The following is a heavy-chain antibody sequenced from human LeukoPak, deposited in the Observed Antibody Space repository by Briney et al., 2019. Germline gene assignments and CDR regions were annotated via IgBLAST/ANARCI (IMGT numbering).Heavy chain of an antibody. CDR3: ARGGGYCSSTSCEGVLLY. CDR1: GYTFTSYY. Sequence: GASVKVSCKASGYTFTSYYMHWVRQAPGQGLEWMGIINPSSGSTSYAQKLQGRVTMTRDTSTSTVYMELSSLRSEDTAVYYCARGGGYCSSTSCEGVLLYWGQGTLVTVSS. D-gene: IGHD2-2*01. J-gene: IGHJ4*02. V-gene: IGHV1-46*01. CDR2: INPSSGST.